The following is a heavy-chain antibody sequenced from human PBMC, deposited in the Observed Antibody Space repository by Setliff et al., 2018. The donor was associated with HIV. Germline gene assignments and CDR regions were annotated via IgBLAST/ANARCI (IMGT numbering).Heavy chain of an antibody. D-gene: IGHD6-13*01. CDR3: ARDGINSDSSSWSSVNWFDP. J-gene: IGHJ5*02. V-gene: IGHV1-2*02. CDR2: INPNSGGT. Sequence: ASVKVSCKASGYTFTGYYMHWVRQAPGQGLEWMGWINPNSGGTNYAQKFQGRVTMTRDTSISTAYMELSRLRSDDTAVYYCARDGINSDSSSWSSVNWFDPWGQGTLVTVSS. CDR1: GYTFTGYY.